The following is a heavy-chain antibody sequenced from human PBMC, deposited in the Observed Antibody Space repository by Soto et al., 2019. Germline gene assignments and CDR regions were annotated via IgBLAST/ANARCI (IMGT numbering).Heavy chain of an antibody. J-gene: IGHJ4*02. V-gene: IGHV2-5*01. CDR3: AHRPSGWYLFDY. CDR1: GFSLSTSGLG. Sequence: QITLKESGPTLVRPTQTLTLTCTFSGFSLSTSGLGVGWIRQPPGTALEWLALIYWNDDKRYSPSLKARLTITKDTSKNHVVLTMTNMDPVDTATYYCAHRPSGWYLFDYWGQGTLVTVSS. D-gene: IGHD6-19*01. CDR2: IYWNDDK.